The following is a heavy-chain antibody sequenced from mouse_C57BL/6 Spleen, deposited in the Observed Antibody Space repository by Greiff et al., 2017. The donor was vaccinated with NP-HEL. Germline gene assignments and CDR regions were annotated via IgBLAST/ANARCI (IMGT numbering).Heavy chain of an antibody. CDR2: IHPNSGST. V-gene: IGHV1-64*01. CDR1: GYTFTSYW. Sequence: VQLQQPGAELVKPGASVKLSCQASGYTFTSYWMHWVKQRPGQGLEWIGMIHPNSGSTNYNEKFKSKATLTVDKSSSTAYMQLSSLTSEDSAVYYCAREEEGTTFAYWGQGTLVTVSA. CDR3: AREEEGTTFAY. J-gene: IGHJ3*01. D-gene: IGHD1-1*01.